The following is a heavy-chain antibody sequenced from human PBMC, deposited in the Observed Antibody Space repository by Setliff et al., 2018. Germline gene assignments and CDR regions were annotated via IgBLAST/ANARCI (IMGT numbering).Heavy chain of an antibody. J-gene: IGHJ3*02. CDR1: GYIFTSYG. CDR2: INPSGGLT. V-gene: IGHV1-46*03. Sequence: ASVKVSCKASGYIFTSYGFSWVRQAPGQGLEWMGIINPSGGLTKYAQKFQGRVTMTSDTSTNTVYLEVSSLRSEDTAVYFCARDRFYNSWSGTSITAPHDAFDIWGQGTMVTVSS. D-gene: IGHD3-3*01. CDR3: ARDRFYNSWSGTSITAPHDAFDI.